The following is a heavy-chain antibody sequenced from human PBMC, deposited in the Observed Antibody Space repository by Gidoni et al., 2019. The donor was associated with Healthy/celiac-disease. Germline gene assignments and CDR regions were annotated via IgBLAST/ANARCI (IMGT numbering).Heavy chain of an antibody. D-gene: IGHD2-2*02. V-gene: IGHV3-9*01. CDR1: GFTFDDYA. CDR3: AKDIAQGCCYTRNDY. Sequence: EVQLVESGGGLVQPGRSLRLSCAASGFTFDDYAMHWVRQAPGKGLEWVSGISWNSGSIGYADSVKGRFTISRDNAKNSLYLQMNSLRAEDTALYYCAKDIAQGCCYTRNDYWGQGTLVTVSS. J-gene: IGHJ4*02. CDR2: ISWNSGSI.